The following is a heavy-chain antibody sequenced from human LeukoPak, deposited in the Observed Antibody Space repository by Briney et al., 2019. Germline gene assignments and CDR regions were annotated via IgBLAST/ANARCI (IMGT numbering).Heavy chain of an antibody. CDR3: ARSGDYASSGLPFDY. CDR1: GGSISSYY. J-gene: IGHJ4*02. CDR2: IYYSGST. D-gene: IGHD3-22*01. V-gene: IGHV4-59*01. Sequence: SETLSLTCTVSGGSISSYYWSWIRQPPGKGLEWIGYIYYSGSTNYNPSLKSRVAISVDTSKNQFSLKLSSVTAADTAVYYCARSGDYASSGLPFDYWGQGTLVTVSS.